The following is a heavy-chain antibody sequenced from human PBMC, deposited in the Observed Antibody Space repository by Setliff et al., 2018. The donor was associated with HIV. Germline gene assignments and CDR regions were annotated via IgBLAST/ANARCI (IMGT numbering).Heavy chain of an antibody. CDR1: GYTFTANS. D-gene: IGHD3-10*01. CDR2: INPTGGNT. Sequence: ASVKVSCKASGYTFTANSIHWVRQAPGQGLEWMGVINPTGGNTEYAQKFQGRVTFTRDTSTRTVYMELSSLAYEGTAVYYCARWHDYGGNDFFDHWGQGTLVTVS. J-gene: IGHJ4*02. CDR3: ARWHDYGGNDFFDH. V-gene: IGHV1-46*01.